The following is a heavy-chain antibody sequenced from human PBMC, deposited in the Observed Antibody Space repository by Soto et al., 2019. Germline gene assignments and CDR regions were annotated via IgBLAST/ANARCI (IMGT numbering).Heavy chain of an antibody. V-gene: IGHV1-69*12. CDR1: GGTFSSLT. Sequence: QVQLVQSGAEVRKPGSSVKVTCKASGGTFSSLTINWVRQAPGQGLEWMGGIIPVIDAPKYAQKFQGRVTITADGSTNTAYMELSSLTSEDTAVYFCARGQRIFGADNAFDIWGQGTKVIVS. D-gene: IGHD3-3*01. CDR2: IIPVIDAP. CDR3: ARGQRIFGADNAFDI. J-gene: IGHJ3*02.